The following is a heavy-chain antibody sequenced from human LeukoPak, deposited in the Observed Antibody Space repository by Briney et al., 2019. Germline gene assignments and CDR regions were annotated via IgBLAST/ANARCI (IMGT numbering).Heavy chain of an antibody. D-gene: IGHD3-22*01. CDR3: ARDPAVGYYYDSSGYSDY. Sequence: PSETLSLTCTVSGGSINSVYWSWSRQPAGEGLEWIGRIYTSGSTNYNPSLKSRVTMSVDTSKNQFSLKLSSVTAADTAVYYCARDPAVGYYYDSSGYSDYWGQGTLVTVSS. J-gene: IGHJ4*02. V-gene: IGHV4-4*07. CDR1: GGSINSVY. CDR2: IYTSGST.